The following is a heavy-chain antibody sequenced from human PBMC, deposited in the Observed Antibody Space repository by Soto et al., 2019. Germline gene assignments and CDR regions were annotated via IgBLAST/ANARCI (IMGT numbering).Heavy chain of an antibody. CDR2: IKQDGSEI. Sequence: EVQLVESGGGLVQPGGSLRLSCAASGFTFSSTWMYWVRQAPGKGQEWVANIKQDGSEIYYVDSVKGRFTISRENDKNSLYLQMNSLRAEDTDGYYCVSEDSLDIWGQGKMVTVSS. D-gene: IGHD3-22*01. CDR1: GFTFSSTW. V-gene: IGHV3-7*01. CDR3: VSEDSLDI. J-gene: IGHJ3*02.